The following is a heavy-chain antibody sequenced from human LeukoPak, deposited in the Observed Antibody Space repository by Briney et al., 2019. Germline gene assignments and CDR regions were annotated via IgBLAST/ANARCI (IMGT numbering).Heavy chain of an antibody. CDR2: ISSSSSSI. Sequence: GGSLSLSCAASGFTLRPYSLSWVGQAPGKGLEGVSYISSSSSSIQYADSVKGRFTISRDSAKNSLYLQMNSLRDEDTAIYYCARSNYGDSSRYGYWGQGTLVTVSS. D-gene: IGHD4-17*01. V-gene: IGHV3-48*02. CDR1: GFTLRPYS. CDR3: ARSNYGDSSRYGY. J-gene: IGHJ4*02.